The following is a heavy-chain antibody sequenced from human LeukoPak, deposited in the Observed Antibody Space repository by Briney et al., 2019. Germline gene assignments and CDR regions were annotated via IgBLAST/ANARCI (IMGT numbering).Heavy chain of an antibody. J-gene: IGHJ5*02. CDR2: ISSTGNTK. CDR1: GFTFSNYH. CDR3: AIDLTSEPTP. D-gene: IGHD4/OR15-4a*01. V-gene: IGHV3-48*02. Sequence: AGGSLRLSCAAYGFTFSNYHMNWVRQAPGKGLEWISYISSTGNTKHYVDSVMGRFTISRDNAKNSVYLQMNSLRDEDTAVYYCAIDLTSEPTPWGQGTLVTVSS.